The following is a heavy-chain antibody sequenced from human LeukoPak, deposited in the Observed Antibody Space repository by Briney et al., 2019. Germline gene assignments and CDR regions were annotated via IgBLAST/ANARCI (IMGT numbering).Heavy chain of an antibody. J-gene: IGHJ5*02. CDR2: IYNSGSF. D-gene: IGHD2-15*01. V-gene: IGHV4-39*07. Sequence: PSETLSLTCHVSGGSITSSGYCWAWLRQPPGKGLEWLGTIYNSGSFSYNESLRRRVAMSVDTSRNQISLNLTSATAADTAVYYCARDVRGFGADSHNWLDPWDQGVLVTVSS. CDR3: ARDVRGFGADSHNWLDP. CDR1: GGSITSSGYC.